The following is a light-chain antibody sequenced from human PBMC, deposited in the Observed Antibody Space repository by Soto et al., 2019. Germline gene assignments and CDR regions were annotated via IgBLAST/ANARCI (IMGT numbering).Light chain of an antibody. J-gene: IGKJ1*01. CDR3: QKYDSAGGT. CDR1: QGISNS. Sequence: DVQMTQSPSSLSASVGDRVTITCRASQGISNSLAWYQQRPGRVPKLLIYGASNLQSEVPSRFSGSGSGTDFTLTISSLKPEDVATYYCQKYDSAGGTCGQGTKVDIK. CDR2: GAS. V-gene: IGKV1-27*01.